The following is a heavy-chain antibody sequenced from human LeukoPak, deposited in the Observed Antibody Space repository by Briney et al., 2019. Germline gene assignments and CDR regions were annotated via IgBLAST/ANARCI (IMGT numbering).Heavy chain of an antibody. Sequence: SETLSLTCTVSGGSISSYYWSWIRQPPGKGLEWIGYIYYSGSTNYNPSLKSRVTISVDTSKSQFSLKLSSVTAADTAVYYCARARYDFWSGYEDYWGQGTLVTVSS. J-gene: IGHJ4*02. CDR1: GGSISSYY. V-gene: IGHV4-59*01. CDR2: IYYSGST. CDR3: ARARYDFWSGYEDY. D-gene: IGHD3-3*01.